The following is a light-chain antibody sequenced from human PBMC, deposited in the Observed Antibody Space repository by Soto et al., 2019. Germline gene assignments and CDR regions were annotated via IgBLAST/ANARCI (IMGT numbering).Light chain of an antibody. Sequence: DIQMTQSPSTLSASVGDRVTITCRASQSISRWLAWYQKKPGKAPKLLIFDASSLDSGVPSRFSGSGSGTEFTLTISSLQPDDFANSDYQQYNSYSVYNFGQGTNLEIK. CDR3: QQYNSYSVYN. V-gene: IGKV1-5*01. CDR1: QSISRW. CDR2: DAS. J-gene: IGKJ2*01.